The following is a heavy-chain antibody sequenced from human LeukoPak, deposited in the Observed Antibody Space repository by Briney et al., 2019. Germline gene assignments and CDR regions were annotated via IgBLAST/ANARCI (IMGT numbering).Heavy chain of an antibody. J-gene: IGHJ4*02. CDR1: GFSFSSYA. Sequence: GGSLRLSCATSGFSFSSYAMSWVRQAPGKGLEWVSAMSSSDDGRYYAASVRGRFTISRDTSRSTLYLQMNSLRAVDAAVYYCAKAPVTSCRGAFCYPFDYWGQGTLVTVSS. CDR2: MSSSDDGR. CDR3: AKAPVTSCRGAFCYPFDY. D-gene: IGHD2-15*01. V-gene: IGHV3-23*01.